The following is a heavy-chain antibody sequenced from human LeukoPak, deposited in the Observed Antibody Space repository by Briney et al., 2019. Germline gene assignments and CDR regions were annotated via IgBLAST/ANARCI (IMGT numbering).Heavy chain of an antibody. Sequence: PSETLSLTCTVSGGSISSGDYYWSWIRQPPGKGLEWIGYIYYSGSTYDNPSLKSRVTISVDTSKNQFSLKLSSVTAADTAVYYCARGGWLRFEDYWGQGTLVTVSS. D-gene: IGHD5-12*01. CDR1: GGSISSGDYY. CDR2: IYYSGST. V-gene: IGHV4-30-4*01. J-gene: IGHJ4*02. CDR3: ARGGWLRFEDY.